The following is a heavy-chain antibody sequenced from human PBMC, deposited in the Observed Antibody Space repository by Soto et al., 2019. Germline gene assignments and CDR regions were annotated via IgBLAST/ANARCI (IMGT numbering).Heavy chain of an antibody. V-gene: IGHV1-69*02. D-gene: IGHD1-26*01. CDR3: ARIYSGRYVRDLGLDV. J-gene: IGHJ4*01. Sequence: QVQLVQSGAEVKKPGSSVKVSCKASGGTFSTYTISWVRQAPGQGLEWMGRIIPILDIANYAQKFQGRVTIXADTTTXTAYMELSNLTSEDKAVYYCARIYSGRYVRDLGLDVCGHGALGVVSS. CDR2: IIPILDIA. CDR1: GGTFSTYT.